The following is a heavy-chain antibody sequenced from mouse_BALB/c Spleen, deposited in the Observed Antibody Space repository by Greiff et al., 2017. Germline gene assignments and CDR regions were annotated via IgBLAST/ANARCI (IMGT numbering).Heavy chain of an antibody. V-gene: IGHV2-9*02. CDR3: ARDRDYGSQEFAY. J-gene: IGHJ3*01. Sequence: QVQLKESGPGLVAPSQSLSITCTVSGFSLTSYGVHWVRQPPGKGLEWLGVIWAGGSTNYNSALMSRLSISKDNSKSQVFLKMNSLQTDDTAMYYCARDRDYGSQEFAYWGQGTLVTVSA. CDR1: GFSLTSYG. D-gene: IGHD1-1*01. CDR2: IWAGGST.